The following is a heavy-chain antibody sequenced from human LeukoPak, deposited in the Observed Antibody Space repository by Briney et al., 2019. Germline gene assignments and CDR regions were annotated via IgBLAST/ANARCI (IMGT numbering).Heavy chain of an antibody. CDR2: IIPILGIA. CDR1: GGTFSSYA. Sequence: SVKVSCKASGGTFSSYAISWVRQAPGQGLEWMGRIIPILGIANYAQKFQGRVTITADKSTSTAYMELSSLRSEDTAVYYCARVSDTTGDPFDYWGQETLVTVSS. D-gene: IGHD3-16*01. V-gene: IGHV1-69*04. J-gene: IGHJ4*02. CDR3: ARVSDTTGDPFDY.